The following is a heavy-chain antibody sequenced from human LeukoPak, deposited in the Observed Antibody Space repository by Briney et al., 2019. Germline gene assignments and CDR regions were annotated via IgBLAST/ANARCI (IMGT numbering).Heavy chain of an antibody. Sequence: GESLKISCKGSGYSFTNYWIGWVRQMPGKGLEWMGIIYPGDSDIRYSPSFQGQVTISADRSISTAYLQWSSLKASDTAMYYCARRSYCGGDCYSDYWGQGTLVTVSS. CDR1: GYSFTNYW. CDR2: IYPGDSDI. CDR3: ARRSYCGGDCYSDY. J-gene: IGHJ4*01. D-gene: IGHD2-21*02. V-gene: IGHV5-51*01.